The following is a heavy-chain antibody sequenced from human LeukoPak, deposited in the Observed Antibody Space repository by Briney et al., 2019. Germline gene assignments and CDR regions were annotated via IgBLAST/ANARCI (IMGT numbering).Heavy chain of an antibody. CDR1: GYTFTGYH. CDR2: LNANSGGT. D-gene: IGHD3-3*01. CDR3: ARDPYDGNYYFDY. V-gene: IGHV1-2*02. J-gene: IGHJ4*02. Sequence: ASVKVSCKTSGYTFTGYHVHWVRQAPGQGLEWMGWLNANSGGTKYAQKFQGRVTMTRDTSIGTDYMELTSLISDDTAVYYCARDPYDGNYYFDYWGQGTLVTVAS.